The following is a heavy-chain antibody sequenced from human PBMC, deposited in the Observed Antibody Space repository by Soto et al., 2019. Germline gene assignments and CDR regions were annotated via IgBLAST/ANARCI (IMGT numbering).Heavy chain of an antibody. Sequence: PGGSLRLSCAASGFNFGGYGMHWVRQAPGKGLEWVAVIWYDGSKDYHADSVKGRFTISRDNYKNTVYLQMNSLRAEDTAVYYCARNDVAVFDYWGHGTLVTVSS. CDR3: ARNDVAVFDY. D-gene: IGHD3-16*01. CDR1: GFNFGGYG. J-gene: IGHJ4*01. V-gene: IGHV3-33*01. CDR2: IWYDGSKD.